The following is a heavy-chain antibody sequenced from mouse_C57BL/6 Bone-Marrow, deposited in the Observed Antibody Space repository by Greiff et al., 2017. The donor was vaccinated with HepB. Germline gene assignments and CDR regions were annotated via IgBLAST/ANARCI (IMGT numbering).Heavy chain of an antibody. CDR2: IDPEDGET. CDR3: ARRSTMVTTGAMDY. V-gene: IGHV14-2*01. J-gene: IGHJ4*01. Sequence: EVKLMESGAELVKPGASVKLSCTASGFNIKDYYMHWVKQRTEQGLEWIGRIDPEDGETKYAPKFQGKATITADTSSNTAYLQLSRLTSEDTAVYYCARRSTMVTTGAMDYWGQGTSVTVSS. CDR1: GFNIKDYY. D-gene: IGHD2-2*01.